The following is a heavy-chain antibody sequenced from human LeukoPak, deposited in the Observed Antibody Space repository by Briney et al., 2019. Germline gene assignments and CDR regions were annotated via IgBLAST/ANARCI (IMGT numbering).Heavy chain of an antibody. Sequence: SETLSLTCTVSGGSISSYYWSWIRQPPGKGLEWIGYIYYSGITNYNPSLNSRVTISVGTSKNQFSLRLSSVTAADTAVYYCARGRVGATYYWGQGTLVTVSS. CDR2: IYYSGIT. D-gene: IGHD1-26*01. CDR1: GGSISSYY. V-gene: IGHV4-59*08. J-gene: IGHJ4*02. CDR3: ARGRVGATYY.